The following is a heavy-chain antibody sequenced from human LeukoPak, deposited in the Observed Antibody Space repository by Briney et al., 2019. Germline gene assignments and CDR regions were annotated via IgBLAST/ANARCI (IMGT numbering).Heavy chain of an antibody. CDR1: GGSFSDSY. Sequence: PSETLSLTCAVYGGSFSDSYWSWIRQPPGKGLEWIGEINHSGSTNFESSLKSRVTISVDTSKNQFSLKLSSVTAADTAVYFCARGSRYCSSISCYKYYYAMDVWGQGTTVTVSS. D-gene: IGHD2-2*02. J-gene: IGHJ6*02. CDR3: ARGSRYCSSISCYKYYYAMDV. V-gene: IGHV4-34*01. CDR2: INHSGST.